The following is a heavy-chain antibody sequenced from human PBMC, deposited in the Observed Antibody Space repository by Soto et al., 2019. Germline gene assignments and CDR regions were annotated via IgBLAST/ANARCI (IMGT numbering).Heavy chain of an antibody. CDR3: AKRWGATRPKYYYGMDV. Sequence: VGSLRLSCAASGFIFSTYGMHWVRQAPGQGLEWVAVISYDGSNIYYADSVKGRFTISRDNSKNSMYLQMNSLRAEDTAVYYCAKRWGATRPKYYYGMDVWGQGTTVTVSS. CDR1: GFIFSTYG. J-gene: IGHJ6*02. CDR2: ISYDGSNI. V-gene: IGHV3-30*18. D-gene: IGHD6-6*01.